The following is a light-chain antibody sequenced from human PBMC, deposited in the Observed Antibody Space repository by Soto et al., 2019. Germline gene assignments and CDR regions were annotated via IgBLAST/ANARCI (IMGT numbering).Light chain of an antibody. V-gene: IGKV1-39*01. CDR1: QSISIN. Sequence: DIQMTQSPSSLSASVGDRVTITCRASQSISINLSWYQQKPGKAPQLLIYAASSLQSGVPSRFSDGGSGTDFTLTISSLQPEDFAFYYCQQSSTTLYTFGQGTNLEIK. J-gene: IGKJ2*01. CDR3: QQSSTTLYT. CDR2: AAS.